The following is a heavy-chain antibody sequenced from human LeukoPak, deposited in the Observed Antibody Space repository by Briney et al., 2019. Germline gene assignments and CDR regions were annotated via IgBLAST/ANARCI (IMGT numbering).Heavy chain of an antibody. V-gene: IGHV3-49*04. D-gene: IGHD6-6*01. Sequence: PGRSLRLSCTASGFTFGDYAMSWVRRAPGKGLEGVGFIRSKAYGGTTEYAASVKGRFTISRDDSKSIAYLQMNSLKTEDTAVYYCTRVGSSSSFDYWGQGTLVTVSS. CDR3: TRVGSSSSFDY. CDR2: IRSKAYGGTT. CDR1: GFTFGDYA. J-gene: IGHJ4*02.